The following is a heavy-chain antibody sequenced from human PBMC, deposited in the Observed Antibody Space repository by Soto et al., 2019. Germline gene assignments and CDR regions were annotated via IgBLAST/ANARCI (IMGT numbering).Heavy chain of an antibody. Sequence: KVSCKASGYTFTSYSIAWVRQMPGKGLEWMGIIYPGDSDTRYSPSFQGQVTISVDKSITTAYLQWSSLKASDTAMYYCARIGFAYGPFDYWGQGVLVTVSS. CDR3: ARIGFAYGPFDY. J-gene: IGHJ4*02. V-gene: IGHV5-51*01. CDR1: GYTFTSYS. CDR2: IYPGDSDT. D-gene: IGHD3-10*01.